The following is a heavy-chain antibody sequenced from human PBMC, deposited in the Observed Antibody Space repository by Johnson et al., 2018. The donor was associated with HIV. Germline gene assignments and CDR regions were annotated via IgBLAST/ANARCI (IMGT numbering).Heavy chain of an antibody. V-gene: IGHV3-30*04. CDR1: GFTFSSYA. Sequence: QMLLVESGGGLVQPGGSLRLSCAASGFTFSSYAMHWVRQAPGKGLEWVAVISYDGSNKYYADSVKGRFTISRDNSKNTLYLQMNSLRAEDTAVYYCARDGGYSSSWYKYAFDIWGQGTMVTVSS. CDR2: ISYDGSNK. D-gene: IGHD6-13*01. J-gene: IGHJ3*02. CDR3: ARDGGYSSSWYKYAFDI.